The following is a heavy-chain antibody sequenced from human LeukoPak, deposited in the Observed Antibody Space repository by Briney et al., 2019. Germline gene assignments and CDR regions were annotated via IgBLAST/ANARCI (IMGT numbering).Heavy chain of an antibody. Sequence: GESLKISCTGSGYSFTSYWIGWVRQMPGKGLEWMGIIYPGDSDTRYSPSFQGQVTISADKSISTAYLQWSSLKASDTAMYYCARLSRGIAAAGNWFDPWGQGTLVTVSS. CDR2: IYPGDSDT. D-gene: IGHD6-13*01. V-gene: IGHV5-51*01. CDR3: ARLSRGIAAAGNWFDP. J-gene: IGHJ5*02. CDR1: GYSFTSYW.